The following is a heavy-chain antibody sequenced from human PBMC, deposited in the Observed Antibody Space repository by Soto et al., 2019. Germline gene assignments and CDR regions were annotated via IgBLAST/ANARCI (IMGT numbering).Heavy chain of an antibody. Sequence: QLLESGPGLVKPSETLSLTCTVSGGSISSSSYYWRWIRQPPGKGLEWIGSIYSSGSTYYNPSLKSRLTLSVDTSKKHCSLKLGSVTAVDTSVYYCARLDIVVVVAPYYWGQGTLVTVSS. J-gene: IGHJ4*02. CDR2: IYSSGST. D-gene: IGHD2-15*01. V-gene: IGHV4-39*02. CDR3: ARLDIVVVVAPYY. CDR1: GGSISSSSYY.